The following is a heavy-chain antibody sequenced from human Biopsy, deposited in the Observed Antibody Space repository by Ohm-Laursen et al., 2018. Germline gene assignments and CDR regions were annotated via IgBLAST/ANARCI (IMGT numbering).Heavy chain of an antibody. D-gene: IGHD6-6*01. J-gene: IGHJ6*02. CDR2: LFYNGYT. CDR3: ARHRNSSPRNYYHDMDV. Sequence: PSETLSLTCTVSGGPMTSSDYYWGWIRQTPAKGLEWIGSLFYNGYTYDNPSLRSRLRLSVDTSKNQFSLRLSSVTATDTAVYYCARHRNSSPRNYYHDMDVWGQGTTVTVSS. CDR1: GGPMTSSDYY. V-gene: IGHV4-39*01.